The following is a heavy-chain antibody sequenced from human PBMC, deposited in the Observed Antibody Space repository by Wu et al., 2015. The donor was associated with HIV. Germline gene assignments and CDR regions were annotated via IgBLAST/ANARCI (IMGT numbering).Heavy chain of an antibody. V-gene: IGHV1-2*02. Sequence: QVQLVQSGAEVKKPGASVKVSCKASGYTFTGYYMHWVRQAPGQGLEWMGWINPNSGGTNYAQKFQGRVTMTRDTSISTAYMELSRLRSDDTAVYYCASSMEAIYCSSTSCYAGHDAFDIWGQGTMVTVSS. CDR2: INPNSGGT. J-gene: IGHJ3*02. CDR1: GYTFTGYY. D-gene: IGHD2-2*01. CDR3: ASSMEAIYCSSTSCYAGHDAFDI.